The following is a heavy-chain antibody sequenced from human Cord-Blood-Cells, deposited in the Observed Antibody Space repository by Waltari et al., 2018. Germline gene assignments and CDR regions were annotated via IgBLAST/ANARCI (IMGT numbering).Heavy chain of an antibody. CDR2: FGPEDGEA. V-gene: IGHV1-24*01. Sequence: QVQLVQSGAEVKKPGASVKVSCKVSGYTLTVLSMHWVRQAPGKGLEWMGGFGPEDGEAIYAQKFQGRVTMTEDTSTDTAYMELSSLRSEDTAVYYCATDELGTGERVRAFDYWGQGTLVTVSS. D-gene: IGHD7-27*01. CDR3: ATDELGTGERVRAFDY. J-gene: IGHJ4*02. CDR1: GYTLTVLS.